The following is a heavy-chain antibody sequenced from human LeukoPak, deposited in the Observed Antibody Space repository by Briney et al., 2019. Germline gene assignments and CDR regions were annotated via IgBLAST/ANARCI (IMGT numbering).Heavy chain of an antibody. CDR1: GFTFSSYS. V-gene: IGHV3-21*01. CDR2: ISSSSSYI. D-gene: IGHD2-15*01. CDR3: ARGALGYCSGGSCTFY. J-gene: IGHJ4*02. Sequence: GGPLRLSCAASGFTFSSYSMNWVRQAPGKGLEWVSSISSSSSYIYYADSVKGRFTISRDNAKNSLYLQMNSLRAEDTAVYYCARGALGYCSGGSCTFYWGQGTLVTVSS.